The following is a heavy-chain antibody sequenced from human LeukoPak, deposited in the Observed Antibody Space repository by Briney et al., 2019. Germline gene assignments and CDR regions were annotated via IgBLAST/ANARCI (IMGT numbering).Heavy chain of an antibody. CDR1: GGSISSYY. Sequence: PSETLSLTCTVSGGSISSYYWSWIRQPAGKGLEWIGFIHYTGSINYNPSLKSRVTMSVDTSKNQFSLKLTSVTAADSAVHYCARNFCTGGSCYINDDWGQGTLVTVSS. CDR3: ARNFCTGGSCYINDD. CDR2: IHYTGSI. D-gene: IGHD2-15*01. J-gene: IGHJ4*02. V-gene: IGHV4-59*01.